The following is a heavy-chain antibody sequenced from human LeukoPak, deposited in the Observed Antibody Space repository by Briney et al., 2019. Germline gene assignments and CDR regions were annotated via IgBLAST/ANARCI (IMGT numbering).Heavy chain of an antibody. J-gene: IGHJ4*02. CDR2: ISGSGGST. V-gene: IGHV3-23*01. CDR1: GFTFSSYG. CDR3: AKDPRGFHYYDSSGYPLYYFDY. Sequence: SGGSLRLSCAASGFTFSSYGMSWVRQAPGKGLEWVSAISGSGGSTYYADSVKGRLTISRDNSKNTLYLQMNSLRAEDTAVYYCAKDPRGFHYYDSSGYPLYYFDYWGQGTLVTVSS. D-gene: IGHD3-22*01.